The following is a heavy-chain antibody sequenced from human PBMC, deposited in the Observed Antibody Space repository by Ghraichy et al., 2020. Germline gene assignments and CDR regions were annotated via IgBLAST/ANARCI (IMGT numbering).Heavy chain of an antibody. V-gene: IGHV3-23*01. Sequence: GGSLRLSCEASGFTFSNYAMSWVRQAPGKGLEWVSGISGSGGSTYYADSVKGRFTISRDNSKNTLYLQMNSLRDEDTAIHYCARENPIVRGVIVAFDNWGQGTLVTVSS. CDR3: ARENPIVRGVIVAFDN. CDR1: GFTFSNYA. D-gene: IGHD3-10*01. CDR2: ISGSGGST. J-gene: IGHJ4*02.